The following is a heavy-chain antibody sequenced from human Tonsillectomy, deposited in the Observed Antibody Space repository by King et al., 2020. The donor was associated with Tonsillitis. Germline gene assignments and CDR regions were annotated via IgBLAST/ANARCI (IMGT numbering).Heavy chain of an antibody. CDR2: IYYSGST. CDR3: ARDNPHNSRGSHVIFDY. Sequence: VQLQESGPGLVKPSETLSLTCTVSGGSVSSGSYYWSWIRQPPGEGLEWIGYIYYSGSTNYNPSLKSRVTISVDTSKTQFSLKLSSVTAADTAVYYCARDNPHNSRGSHVIFDYWGQGTLVTVSS. D-gene: IGHD3-22*01. CDR1: GGSVSSGSYY. V-gene: IGHV4-61*01. J-gene: IGHJ4*02.